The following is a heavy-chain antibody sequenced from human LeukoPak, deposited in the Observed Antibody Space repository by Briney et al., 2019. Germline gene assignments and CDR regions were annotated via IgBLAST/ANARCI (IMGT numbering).Heavy chain of an antibody. D-gene: IGHD1-26*01. Sequence: PGGSLRLSCAASGFTFSSYWMHWVRQAPGKGLVCVSRINSDGSSTSYADSVKGRFTISRDNAKNTLYLQMNSLRAEDTAVYFCAAKWTYDAFDIWGQGTMVTVSS. V-gene: IGHV3-74*01. J-gene: IGHJ3*02. CDR2: INSDGSST. CDR3: AAKWTYDAFDI. CDR1: GFTFSSYW.